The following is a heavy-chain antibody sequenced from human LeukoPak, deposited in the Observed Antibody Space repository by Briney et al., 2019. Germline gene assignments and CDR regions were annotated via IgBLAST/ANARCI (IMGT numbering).Heavy chain of an antibody. CDR2: ISWNSGSI. J-gene: IGHJ1*01. Sequence: PGGSLRLSCAASGFTFDDYAMHWVRQAPGKGLEWVSGISWNSGSIGYADSVKGRFTISRDNAKNSLYLQMNSLRAEDTAVYYCATFYYDRSGYYNEYFQHWGQGTLVTVSS. D-gene: IGHD3-22*01. CDR1: GFTFDDYA. CDR3: ATFYYDRSGYYNEYFQH. V-gene: IGHV3-9*01.